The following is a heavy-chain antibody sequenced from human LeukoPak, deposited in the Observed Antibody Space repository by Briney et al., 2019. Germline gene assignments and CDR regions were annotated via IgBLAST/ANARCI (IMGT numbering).Heavy chain of an antibody. V-gene: IGHV3-7*05. CDR1: GFTFSSYW. Sequence: PGGSLRLSCAASGFTFSSYWMSWVRQAPGKGLEWVANIKQDGSEKSYVDSVKGRFTISRDNAKNSLYLQMNSLRAEDTALYYCAKATARYCSSTICYLDYWGQGTLVTVSS. J-gene: IGHJ4*02. D-gene: IGHD2-2*01. CDR3: AKATARYCSSTICYLDY. CDR2: IKQDGSEK.